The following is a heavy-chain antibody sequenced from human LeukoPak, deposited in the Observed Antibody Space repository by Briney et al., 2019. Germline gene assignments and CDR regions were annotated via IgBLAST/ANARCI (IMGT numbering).Heavy chain of an antibody. D-gene: IGHD6-13*01. CDR2: ISGSNSYI. J-gene: IGHJ4*02. CDR3: ARGYSSSSDDFDY. CDR1: GFTFSSYT. V-gene: IGHV3-21*06. Sequence: PGGSLRLSCAAPGFTFSSYTMHWVRQAPGKGLEWVSSISGSNSYIFYADSVKGRFTVSRDNAKSSLYLQMNSLRVEDTAVYFCARGYSSSSDDFDYWGQGALVAVSS.